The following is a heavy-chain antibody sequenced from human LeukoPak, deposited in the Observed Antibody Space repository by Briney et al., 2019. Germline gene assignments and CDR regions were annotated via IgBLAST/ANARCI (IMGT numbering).Heavy chain of an antibody. J-gene: IGHJ4*02. CDR3: ARVGAKDYYFDY. Sequence: PSETLSLTCTVSGGSISIYYWSWIRQPPGKGLEWIGYIYYSGSTNYNPSLKSRVTISVDTSKNQFSLKLSSVTAADTAVYYCARVGAKDYYFDYWGQGTLVTVSS. V-gene: IGHV4-59*01. D-gene: IGHD1-26*01. CDR1: GGSISIYY. CDR2: IYYSGST.